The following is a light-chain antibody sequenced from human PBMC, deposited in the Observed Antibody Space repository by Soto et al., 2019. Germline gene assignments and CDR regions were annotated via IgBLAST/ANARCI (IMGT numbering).Light chain of an antibody. CDR1: SSNIGSNY. V-gene: IGLV1-47*01. Sequence: QSVLTQPPSASGTPGQRVTISCSGSSSNIGSNYVYWYQQLPGTAPKLLIYRNNQRPSGVPDRFSGSKSGTSASLAISGLXXXXEADYYCAAWDDSLSGPHVVFGGGTKVTVL. CDR3: AAWDDSLSGPHVV. J-gene: IGLJ2*01. CDR2: RNN.